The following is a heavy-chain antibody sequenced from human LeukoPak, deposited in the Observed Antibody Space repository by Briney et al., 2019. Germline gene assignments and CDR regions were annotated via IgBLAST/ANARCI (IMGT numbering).Heavy chain of an antibody. J-gene: IGHJ6*02. V-gene: IGHV3-21*01. Sequence: PGGSLRLSCAASGFTFSDYSMNWVRQAPGKGLEWVSSISSSSSYIYYADSVKGRFTISRDNAKNSLYLQMNSLRAEDTAVYYCAREGVGTTGNYYGMDVWGQGATVTVSS. CDR2: ISSSSSYI. D-gene: IGHD1-1*01. CDR3: AREGVGTTGNYYGMDV. CDR1: GFTFSDYS.